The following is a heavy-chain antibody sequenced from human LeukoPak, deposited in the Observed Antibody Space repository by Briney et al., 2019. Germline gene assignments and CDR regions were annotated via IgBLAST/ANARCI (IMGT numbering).Heavy chain of an antibody. CDR1: GFTFSSYW. V-gene: IGHV3-7*03. CDR3: ARDREAYSSGWYDY. J-gene: IGHJ4*02. Sequence: GGSLRLSCAASGFTFSSYWMSWVRQAPGKGLEWVASIKQDGSEKHYVDSVKGRFTISRDNAKNSLYLQMNSLRAEDTAVYYCARDREAYSSGWYDYWGQGTLVTVSS. D-gene: IGHD6-19*01. CDR2: IKQDGSEK.